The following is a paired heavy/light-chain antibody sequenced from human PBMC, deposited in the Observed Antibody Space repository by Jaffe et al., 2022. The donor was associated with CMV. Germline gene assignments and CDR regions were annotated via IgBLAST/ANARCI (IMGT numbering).Heavy chain of an antibody. D-gene: IGHD6-13*01. V-gene: IGHV3-30*18. Sequence: QVQLVESGGGVVQPGRSLRLSCAASGFTFSSYGMHWVRQAPGKGLEWVAVISYDGSNKYYADSVKGRFTISRDNSKNTLYLQMNSLRAEDTAVYYCAKDTLIAAAGTFFFEYFQHWGQGTLVTVSS. CDR1: GFTFSSYG. CDR3: AKDTLIAAAGTFFFEYFQH. CDR2: ISYDGSNK. J-gene: IGHJ1*01.
Light chain of an antibody. CDR1: QSVSSY. CDR2: DAS. V-gene: IGKV3-11*01. Sequence: EIVLTQSPATLSLSPGERATLSCRASQSVSSYLAWYQQKPGQAPRLLIYDASNRATGIPARFSGSGSGTDFTLTISSLEPEDFAVYYCQQRSNWPGLTFGGGTKVEIK. J-gene: IGKJ4*01. CDR3: QQRSNWPGLT.